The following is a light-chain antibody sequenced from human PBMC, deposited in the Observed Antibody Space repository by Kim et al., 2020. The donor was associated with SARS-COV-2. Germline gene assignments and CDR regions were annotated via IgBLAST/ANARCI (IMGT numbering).Light chain of an antibody. CDR1: RSNIGTHY. Sequence: GQKVTISCSGSRSNIGTHYISWYQHVPGTAPKLLIYDNNERPSGIPDRVSASKSGTSGTLAITGLETGDEADYYCGTWDSSLSAVVFGGGTQLTVL. J-gene: IGLJ2*01. CDR2: DNN. CDR3: GTWDSSLSAVV. V-gene: IGLV1-51*01.